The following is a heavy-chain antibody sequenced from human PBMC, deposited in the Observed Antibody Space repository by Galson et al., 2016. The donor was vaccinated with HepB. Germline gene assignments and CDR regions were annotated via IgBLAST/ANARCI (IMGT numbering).Heavy chain of an antibody. CDR3: VRESQQQRGLGRGFDA. D-gene: IGHD6-25*01. V-gene: IGHV1-69*01. Sequence: QSGAEVKKPGSSVKVSCQSSGGNFSPYTISWVRQTPGQGLEWLGGIIPIFNKATYAQNFQERVSITADESTSTAYLELNTLRTNDTAVYYCVRESQQQRGLGRGFDAWGQGTQIIVSS. J-gene: IGHJ5*02. CDR2: IIPIFNKA. CDR1: GGNFSPYT.